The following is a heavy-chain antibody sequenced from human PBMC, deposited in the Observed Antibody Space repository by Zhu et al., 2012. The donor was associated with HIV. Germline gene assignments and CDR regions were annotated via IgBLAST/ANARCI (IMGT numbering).Heavy chain of an antibody. V-gene: IGHV4-4*02. CDR2: IYHSGST. J-gene: IGHJ3*02. Sequence: QVQLQESGPGLVKPSGTLSLTCAVSGGSISSSNWWSWVRQPPGKGLEWIGEIYHSGSTNYNPSLKSRVTISVDKSKNQFSLKLSSVTAADTAVYYCARRVGAFFGIYDSSGTYDAFDIWGQGTMVTVSS. CDR3: ARRVGAFFGIYDSSGTYDAFDI. CDR1: GGSISSSNW. D-gene: IGHD3-22*01.